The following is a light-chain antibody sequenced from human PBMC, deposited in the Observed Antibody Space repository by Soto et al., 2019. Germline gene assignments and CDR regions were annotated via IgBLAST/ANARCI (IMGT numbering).Light chain of an antibody. Sequence: EIVLTQSPGTLSLSPGERATLSCRTSQSVNSNFLAWYQQKPGQAPRLLVYGSSTRAAGVPDRFSGSGSGTDFTLTISRLETEDFAVYLCQKYGKSNLLYTFGQGTKLGVK. CDR3: QKYGKSNLLYT. CDR2: GSS. CDR1: QSVNSNF. V-gene: IGKV3-20*01. J-gene: IGKJ2*01.